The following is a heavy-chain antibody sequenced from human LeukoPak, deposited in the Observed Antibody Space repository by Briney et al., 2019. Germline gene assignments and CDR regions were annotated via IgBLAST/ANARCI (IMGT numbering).Heavy chain of an antibody. D-gene: IGHD3-10*01. Sequence: GGSLRLSCAASRFTFSSYSMNWVRQAPGKGLEWVSSISSSGSYIYYADSVKGRFTISRDNAKNSLYLQMNSLRAEDTAVYYCARDPAASRFMVYFDYWGQGTLVTVSS. CDR2: ISSSGSYI. J-gene: IGHJ4*02. CDR3: ARDPAASRFMVYFDY. V-gene: IGHV3-21*01. CDR1: RFTFSSYS.